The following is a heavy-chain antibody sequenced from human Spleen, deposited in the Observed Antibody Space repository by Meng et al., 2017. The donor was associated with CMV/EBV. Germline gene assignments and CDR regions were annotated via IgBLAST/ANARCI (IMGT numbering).Heavy chain of an antibody. CDR1: EFTFSSYA. D-gene: IGHD3-3*01. CDR3: ASGPKITIFGVDVPGGMDV. Sequence: GESLKISCAASEFTFSSYAMSWVRQAPGKGLVWVSRINSDGSSTSYADSVKGRFTISRDNAKNTLYLQMNSLRAEDTAVYYCASGPKITIFGVDVPGGMDVWGQGTTVTVSS. J-gene: IGHJ6*02. V-gene: IGHV3-74*01. CDR2: INSDGSST.